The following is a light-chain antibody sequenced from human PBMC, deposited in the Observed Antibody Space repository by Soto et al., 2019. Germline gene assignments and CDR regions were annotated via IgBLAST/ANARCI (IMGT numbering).Light chain of an antibody. CDR3: QQYKSYSPWP. V-gene: IGKV1-5*01. CDR2: GST. CDR1: QSLNSR. Sequence: DIQMTQSPSTLSASVGDRVTITCRASQSLNSRLAWYQQKPGKAPKLLIYGSTRLESGVPTRFSGSGSETECTLTISTLQPDDFGSHYCQQYKSYSPWPFGQGTKVVI. J-gene: IGKJ1*01.